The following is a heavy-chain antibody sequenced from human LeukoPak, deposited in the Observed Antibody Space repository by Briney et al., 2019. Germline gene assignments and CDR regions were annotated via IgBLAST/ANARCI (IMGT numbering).Heavy chain of an antibody. J-gene: IGHJ4*02. V-gene: IGHV3-21*01. CDR1: GFTFSSYS. CDR2: ISTSSSYI. D-gene: IGHD3-16*01. CDR3: VCLGLGGLSLD. Sequence: PGGSLRLSCAASGFTFSSYSMNWVRQAPGKGLEWVSFISTSSSYIHNADSVKGRFTISRDNAENSLYLQMNSLRAEDTAVYYCVCLGLGGLSLDWGQGTLVTVSS.